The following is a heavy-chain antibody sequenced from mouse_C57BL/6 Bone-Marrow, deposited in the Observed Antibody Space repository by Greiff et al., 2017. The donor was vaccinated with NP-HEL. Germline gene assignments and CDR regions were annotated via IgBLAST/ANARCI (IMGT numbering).Heavy chain of an antibody. Sequence: DVMLVESGEGLVKPGGSLKLSCAASGFTFSSYAMSWVRQTPEKRLEWVAYISSGGDYIYYADTVKGRFTISRDNARNTLYLQMSSLKSEDTAMYYCTRFDYMAWFAYWGQGTLVTVSA. CDR3: TRFDYMAWFAY. V-gene: IGHV5-9-1*02. D-gene: IGHD2-4*01. J-gene: IGHJ3*01. CDR1: GFTFSSYA. CDR2: ISSGGDYI.